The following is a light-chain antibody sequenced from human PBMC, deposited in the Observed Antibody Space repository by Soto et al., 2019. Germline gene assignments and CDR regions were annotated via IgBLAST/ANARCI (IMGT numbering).Light chain of an antibody. CDR2: GDS. CDR1: SANIGAGYN. J-gene: IGLJ3*02. V-gene: IGLV1-40*01. Sequence: QSVLTQPPSVSGSPGQSVTITCTRSSANIGAGYNVHWYQQDQGTAPKLLICGDSNRPSGVPDRFSVSKSGTSASLAITGLQAEEEADYYCQSYDSTRSGLLFGGGTKLTVL. CDR3: QSYDSTRSGLL.